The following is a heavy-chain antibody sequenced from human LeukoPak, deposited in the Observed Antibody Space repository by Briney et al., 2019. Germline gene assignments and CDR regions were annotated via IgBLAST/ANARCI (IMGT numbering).Heavy chain of an antibody. CDR2: ISSSRRTI. Sequence: PGGSLRLSCAASGFTFSTYDMNWVRQAPGKGLEWVSYISSSRRTISYADSVKGRFTISRDNAKNSLYLQMNSLRAEDTAVYYCARLRYYAMDVWGQGTTVTASS. CDR1: GFTFSTYD. J-gene: IGHJ6*02. V-gene: IGHV3-48*01. CDR3: ARLRYYAMDV.